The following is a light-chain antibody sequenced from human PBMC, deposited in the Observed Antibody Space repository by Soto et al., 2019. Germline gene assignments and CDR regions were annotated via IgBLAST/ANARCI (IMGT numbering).Light chain of an antibody. CDR2: ATS. V-gene: IGKV1-12*01. Sequence: DIQMTQSPSSVSASVGDRVTISCRASQGISSWLAWYQQKPGKAPKLLIYATSTLQSGDPSRVSGSGSGTDFTLTISSLQPENISTYYCKHANRPYNFGQGTKLDIK. CDR1: QGISSW. J-gene: IGKJ2*01. CDR3: KHANRPYN.